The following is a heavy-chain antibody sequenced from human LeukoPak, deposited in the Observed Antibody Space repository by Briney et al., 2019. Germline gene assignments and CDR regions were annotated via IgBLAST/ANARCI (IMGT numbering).Heavy chain of an antibody. CDR2: ISGSGAGT. CDR1: GFTFSSYA. J-gene: IGHJ4*02. Sequence: KPGGSLRLSCAVSGFTFSSYAMNWVRQAPGKGLEWVSGISGSGAGTYYADSVKGRFTISRDNSKNTLYLQMNSLRAEDTAVYYCAKRVREFYTISYYFDYWGQGTLVTVSS. CDR3: AKRVREFYTISYYFDY. D-gene: IGHD2/OR15-2a*01. V-gene: IGHV3-23*01.